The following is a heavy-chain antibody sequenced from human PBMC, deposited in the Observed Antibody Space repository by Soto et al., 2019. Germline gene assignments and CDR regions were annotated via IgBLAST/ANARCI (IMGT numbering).Heavy chain of an antibody. J-gene: IGHJ5*02. V-gene: IGHV4-39*07. CDR1: GGSISSSSYY. Sequence: SETLSLTCPVSGGSISSSSYYWGWIRQPPGKGLEWIGSIYYSGSTYYNPSLKSRVTISVDTSKNQFSLKLSSVTAADTAVYYCARGIPLVVRGVIHHNWFDPWGQGTLVTVSS. CDR3: ARGIPLVVRGVIHHNWFDP. CDR2: IYYSGST. D-gene: IGHD3-10*01.